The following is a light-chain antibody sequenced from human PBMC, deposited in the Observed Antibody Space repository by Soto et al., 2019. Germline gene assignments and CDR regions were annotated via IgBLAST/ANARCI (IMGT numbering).Light chain of an antibody. Sequence: EIVLTQYQGTRFVFAGHRTILSCMASQSVSSYLAWYQQKPGQAPRLLIYDASNRATGIPARFSGSGSGTDFTLTISSLEPEDFAVYSCHQRSNWPLTFGQGTKVDIK. CDR3: HQRSNWPLT. CDR2: DAS. V-gene: IGKV3-11*01. CDR1: QSVSSY. J-gene: IGKJ1*01.